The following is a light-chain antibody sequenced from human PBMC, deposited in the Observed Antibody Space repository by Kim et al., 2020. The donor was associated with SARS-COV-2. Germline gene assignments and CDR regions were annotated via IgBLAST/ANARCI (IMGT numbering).Light chain of an antibody. J-gene: IGLJ1*01. CDR3: AAWDNSLSVHYV. V-gene: IGLV1-47*01. CDR2: ENY. Sequence: QRGTISCSGSSSNIGSNYVYWYQQLPGAAPKLLIYENYQRPSGVPDRFSGSKSGTSASLAISGLRSEDEADYYCAAWDNSLSVHYVFGTGTKVTVL. CDR1: SSNIGSNY.